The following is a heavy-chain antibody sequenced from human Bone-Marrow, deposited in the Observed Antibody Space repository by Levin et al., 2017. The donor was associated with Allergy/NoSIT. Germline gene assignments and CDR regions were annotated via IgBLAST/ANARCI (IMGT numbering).Heavy chain of an antibody. CDR3: TRDFGRGNWFDP. CDR1: GVSISSTEYY. V-gene: IGHV4-30-4*01. Sequence: SETLSLTCSVSGVSISSTEYYWTWIRQPPGTDLEWMGYINYSGTTHYNPSLKSRLLISVDTSKNEFSLSLSSVTAADTAIYYCTRDFGRGNWFDPWGHGSLVTVSS. J-gene: IGHJ5*02. CDR2: INYSGTT. D-gene: IGHD3-10*01.